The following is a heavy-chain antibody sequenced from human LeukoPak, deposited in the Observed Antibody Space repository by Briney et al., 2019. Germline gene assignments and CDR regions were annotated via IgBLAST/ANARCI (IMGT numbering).Heavy chain of an antibody. D-gene: IGHD3-10*01. CDR3: ARLQKRITMVPGADWFDP. J-gene: IGHJ5*02. V-gene: IGHV4-4*02. Sequence: SETLSLTCAVSGGSISSSNWWSWVRQPPGKGLEWIGKIYHSGSTTYNPSLKSRATISVDKSKKQFSLKLSSVSAAETAVYYCARLQKRITMVPGADWFDPWGQGTLVTVYS. CDR2: IYHSGST. CDR1: GGSISSSNW.